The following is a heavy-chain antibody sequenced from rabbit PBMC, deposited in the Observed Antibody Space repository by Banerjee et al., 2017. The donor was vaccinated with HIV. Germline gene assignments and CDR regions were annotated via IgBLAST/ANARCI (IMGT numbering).Heavy chain of an antibody. CDR2: IYTGNGGST. CDR3: ARGVYAGSAADGYTPYFNL. CDR1: GFSFSSYW. D-gene: IGHD4-2*01. V-gene: IGHV1S45*01. J-gene: IGHJ4*01. Sequence: QEQLEESRGDLVKPEGSLTLTCTASGFSFSSYWICWVRQAPGKGLEWIACIYTGNGGSTYYASWAKGRFTISKTSSTVTLQMTSLSAADTATYFSARGVYAGSAADGYTPYFNLWGQGTLVTVS.